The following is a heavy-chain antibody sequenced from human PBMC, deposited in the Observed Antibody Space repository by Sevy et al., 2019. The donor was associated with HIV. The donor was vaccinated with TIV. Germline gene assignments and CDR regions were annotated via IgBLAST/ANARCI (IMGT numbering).Heavy chain of an antibody. CDR2: VNSGGSA. J-gene: IGHJ3*02. V-gene: IGHV3-23*01. Sequence: GGSLRLSCTTSGFTFSSYAMNWVRQAPAKGLEWVSVVNSGGSAYYADSVKGRFTISRDNSKNTLYLQMNSLRAEDTALYYCVKGGGDTRHWDAFDIWGQGTMVTVSS. D-gene: IGHD3-16*01. CDR1: GFTFSSYA. CDR3: VKGGGDTRHWDAFDI.